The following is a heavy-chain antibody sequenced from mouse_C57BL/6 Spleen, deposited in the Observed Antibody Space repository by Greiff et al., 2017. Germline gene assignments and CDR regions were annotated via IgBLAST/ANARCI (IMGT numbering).Heavy chain of an antibody. D-gene: IGHD2-1*01. CDR3: TREEIYYGNTGYYFDY. J-gene: IGHJ2*01. CDR1: GFTFSSYA. V-gene: IGHV5-9-1*02. Sequence: EVQGVESGEGLVKPGGSLKLSCAASGFTFSSYAMSWVRQTPEKRLEWVAYISSGGDYIYYADTVKGRFTISRNNARNALYLQMSSLKSEDTAMYYCTREEIYYGNTGYYFDYWGQGTTLTVSA. CDR2: ISSGGDYI.